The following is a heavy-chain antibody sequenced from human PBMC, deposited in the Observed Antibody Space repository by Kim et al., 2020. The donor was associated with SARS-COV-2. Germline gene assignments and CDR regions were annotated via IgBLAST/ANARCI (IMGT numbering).Heavy chain of an antibody. V-gene: IGHV1-24*01. CDR3: ATSPATRGGHWFDA. J-gene: IGHJ5*02. D-gene: IGHD2-15*01. CDR2: FDPEDGET. Sequence: ASVKVSCKVSGYTLTELSMHWVRQAPGKGLEWMGGFDPEDGETIYAQKFQGRVTITEDTSTDTAYMELSSLRSEDTDVYYCATSPATRGGHWFDAWGQGTLVTVSS. CDR1: GYTLTELS.